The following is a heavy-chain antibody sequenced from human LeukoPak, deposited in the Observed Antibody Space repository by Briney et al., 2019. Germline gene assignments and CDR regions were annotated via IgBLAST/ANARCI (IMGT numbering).Heavy chain of an antibody. CDR1: GGTFTSYD. V-gene: IGHV1-69*05. CDR3: TRGRFISGRIAAAGTQHRYFDY. Sequence: SVKVSCKASGGTFTSYDISWVRQAPGQGLEWRGGIIPIFGRANNAQKFQGRGTITTDEYKSTAYMELRSLRSEHTAVYYCTRGRFISGRIAAAGTQHRYFDYWGQGTLLTVSS. J-gene: IGHJ4*02. D-gene: IGHD6-13*01. CDR2: IIPIFGRA.